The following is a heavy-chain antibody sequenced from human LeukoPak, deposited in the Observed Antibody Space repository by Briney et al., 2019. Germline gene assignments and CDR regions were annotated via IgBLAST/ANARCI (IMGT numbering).Heavy chain of an antibody. CDR2: IRYDGSNK. Sequence: GGSLRLSCAASGFTFSDYYMSWIRQAPGKGLEWVAFIRYDGSNKYYADSVKGRFTISRDNSNYTMYLQMTSLRVEDTAVYYCAKVGSGWYGIDYWGQGTLVTVSS. CDR1: GFTFSDYY. CDR3: AKVGSGWYGIDY. D-gene: IGHD6-19*01. J-gene: IGHJ4*02. V-gene: IGHV3-30*02.